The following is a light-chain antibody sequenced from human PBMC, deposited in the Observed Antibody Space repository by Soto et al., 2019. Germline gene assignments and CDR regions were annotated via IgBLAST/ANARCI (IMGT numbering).Light chain of an antibody. Sequence: DFVMTQSPDSLAVSLGERATINCKSSQSVLSSSNNKNYLAWYQQEPGQPPKLLIYWASTRESGVPDRFSGSGSGTDFPLTISSLQAEDVAVYYCQQYYSTPLTFGGGTKVEIK. CDR1: QSVLSSSNNKNY. CDR3: QQYYSTPLT. V-gene: IGKV4-1*01. CDR2: WAS. J-gene: IGKJ4*01.